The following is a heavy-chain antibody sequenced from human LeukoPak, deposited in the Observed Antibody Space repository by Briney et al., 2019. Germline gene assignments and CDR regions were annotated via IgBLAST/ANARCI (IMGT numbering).Heavy chain of an antibody. D-gene: IGHD1-26*01. Sequence: ASVKVSCKASGYTITNNYMHWVRQAPGQGLEWMGVINPSGTGTSYAQKFQGRITMSRDTSTSTVYMKLSSLRSEDTAVYYCARDRGGSHFDYWGQGTLVTVSS. CDR3: ARDRGGSHFDY. CDR1: GYTITNNY. CDR2: INPSGTGT. J-gene: IGHJ4*02. V-gene: IGHV1-46*01.